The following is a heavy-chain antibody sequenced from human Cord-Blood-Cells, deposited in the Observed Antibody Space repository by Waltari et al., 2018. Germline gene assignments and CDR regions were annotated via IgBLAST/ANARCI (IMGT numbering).Heavy chain of an antibody. J-gene: IGHJ3*02. D-gene: IGHD3-10*01. V-gene: IGHV4-34*01. CDR2: INHSGST. CDR3: ASLSPLWFGELIRNDAFDI. CDR1: GGSFSGYY. Sequence: QVQLQQWGAGLLKPSETLSLTCAVYGGSFSGYYWSWIRQPPGKGLEWIGEINHSGSTNYNPSLKSRVTISVDTSKNQFSLKLSSVTAADTAVYYCASLSPLWFGELIRNDAFDIWGQGTMVTVSS.